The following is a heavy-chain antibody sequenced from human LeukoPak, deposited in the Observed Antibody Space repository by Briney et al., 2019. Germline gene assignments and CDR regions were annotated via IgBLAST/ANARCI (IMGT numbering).Heavy chain of an antibody. V-gene: IGHV4-38-2*02. Sequence: SETLSLTCTVSGYSISSGYYWGWIRQPPGKGLEWIGSIYHSVSTYYNPSLKSRVIISIDTSKHQFSLKLSSVTAADTAVYYCARNVHDYGDPYFDYWGQGTLVTVSS. CDR1: GYSISSGYY. D-gene: IGHD4-17*01. J-gene: IGHJ4*02. CDR3: ARNVHDYGDPYFDY. CDR2: IYHSVST.